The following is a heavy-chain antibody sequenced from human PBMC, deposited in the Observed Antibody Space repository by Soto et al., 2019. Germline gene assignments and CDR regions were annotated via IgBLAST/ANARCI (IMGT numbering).Heavy chain of an antibody. CDR2: ISYDGSKK. D-gene: IGHD4-17*01. CDR3: AKGVTTSGRYFDY. V-gene: IGHV3-30*18. CDR1: GFTFSSYG. Sequence: QVQLVESGGGVVQPGRSLRLSCAASGFTFSSYGVHWVRQAPGKGLEWVAAISYDGSKKYFADSVKGRFTISRDNSKNMVFLQMNSLRPEDTAVYYCAKGVTTSGRYFDYWGQGTLVTVSS. J-gene: IGHJ4*02.